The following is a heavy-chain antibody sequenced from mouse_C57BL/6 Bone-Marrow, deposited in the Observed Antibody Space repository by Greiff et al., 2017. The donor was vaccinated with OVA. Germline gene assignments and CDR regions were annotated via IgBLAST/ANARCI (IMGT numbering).Heavy chain of an antibody. CDR3: ARAPPYYGSSHWYFDV. Sequence: VQLQQSGAELARPGASVKLSCKASGYTFTSYGISWVKQRTGQGLEWIGEISPRSGNTSYNEKFKGKATLTADKSSSTAYMELRSLTSEDSAVYCCARAPPYYGSSHWYFDVWGTGTTVTVSS. CDR1: GYTFTSYG. D-gene: IGHD1-1*01. J-gene: IGHJ1*03. V-gene: IGHV1-81*01. CDR2: ISPRSGNT.